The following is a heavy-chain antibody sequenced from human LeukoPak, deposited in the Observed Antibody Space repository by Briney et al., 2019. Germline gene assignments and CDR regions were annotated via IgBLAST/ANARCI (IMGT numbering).Heavy chain of an antibody. J-gene: IGHJ4*02. D-gene: IGHD5-12*01. V-gene: IGHV1-18*01. Sequence: GESLKISCKGSGYSFTSYGISWVRQAPGQGLEWMGWISAYNGNTNYAQKLQGRVTMTTDTSTSTAYMELRSLRSDDTAVYYCARGGGYDLPPNFDYWGQGTLVTVSS. CDR1: GYSFTSYG. CDR3: ARGGGYDLPPNFDY. CDR2: ISAYNGNT.